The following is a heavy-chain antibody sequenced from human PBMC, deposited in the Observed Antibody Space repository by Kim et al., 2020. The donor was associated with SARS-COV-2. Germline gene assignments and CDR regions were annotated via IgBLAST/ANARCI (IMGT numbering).Heavy chain of an antibody. CDR3: ATSSLYGDSSGYRDY. D-gene: IGHD3-22*01. Sequence: GGSLRLSCAASGFTFSSYSMNWVRQAPGKGLEWVSSISSSSSYIYYADSVKGRFNISRDNAKNSLYLQMNSLRAEDTAVYYCATSSLYGDSSGYRDYWGQGTLVTVSS. CDR1: GFTFSSYS. V-gene: IGHV3-21*01. J-gene: IGHJ4*02. CDR2: ISSSSSYI.